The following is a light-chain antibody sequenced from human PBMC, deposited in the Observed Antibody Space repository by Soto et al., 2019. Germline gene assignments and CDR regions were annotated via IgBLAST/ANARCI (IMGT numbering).Light chain of an antibody. J-gene: IGLJ2*01. Sequence: QSVLTQPASVSGSPGQSITISCTGTSSDVGGDKYVSWYQQHPGKAPKLIIYEVSSRPSGVSNRFSGSKSVNTASLSISGLQAEDGADYYCSSYTSTTAVVFGGGTKLTVL. CDR1: SSDVGGDKY. CDR2: EVS. V-gene: IGLV2-14*01. CDR3: SSYTSTTAVV.